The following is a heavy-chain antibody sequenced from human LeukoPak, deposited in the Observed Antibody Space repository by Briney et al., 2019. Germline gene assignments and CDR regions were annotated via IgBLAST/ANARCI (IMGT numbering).Heavy chain of an antibody. CDR1: GFTFSSYG. J-gene: IGHJ6*02. CDR3: ARSPFRTTVDYYYYGTDV. D-gene: IGHD4-23*01. V-gene: IGHV3-33*01. Sequence: GSLRLSCAASGFTFSSYGMHWVRQAPGKGLEWVAVIWYDGSNKYYADSVKGRFTISRDNSKNTLYLQMNSLRAEDTAVYYCARSPFRTTVDYYYYGTDVWGQGTTVTVSS. CDR2: IWYDGSNK.